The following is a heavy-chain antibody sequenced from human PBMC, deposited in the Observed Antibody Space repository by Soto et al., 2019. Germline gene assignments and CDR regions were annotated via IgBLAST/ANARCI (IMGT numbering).Heavy chain of an antibody. J-gene: IGHJ2*01. CDR1: GGTFSRYT. V-gene: IGHV1-69*02. CDR2: IIPILGIA. CDR3: ARGPNYWNPDWYFDL. D-gene: IGHD1-1*01. Sequence: SVKVSCKASGGTFSRYTISWVRHAPGQGLEWMGRIIPILGIANYAQKFQGRVTITADKSTSTAYMELRSLRSDDTAVYYCARGPNYWNPDWYFDLWGRGTLVTVSS.